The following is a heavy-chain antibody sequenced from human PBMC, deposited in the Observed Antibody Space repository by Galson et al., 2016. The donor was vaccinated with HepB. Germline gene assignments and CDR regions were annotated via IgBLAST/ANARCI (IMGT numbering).Heavy chain of an antibody. J-gene: IGHJ4*02. CDR1: GFSLRTTGMC. D-gene: IGHD6-13*01. Sequence: PALVKPTQTLTLTCAFAGFSLRTTGMCVTWIRQPPGKALEWLALIDWDDDTYYNTSLKSRLTISKDPSKNQVVLIMTSMDPVDTATYYCARISAAGSYLDYWGQGHLVTVSS. CDR2: IDWDDDT. CDR3: ARISAAGSYLDY. V-gene: IGHV2-70*13.